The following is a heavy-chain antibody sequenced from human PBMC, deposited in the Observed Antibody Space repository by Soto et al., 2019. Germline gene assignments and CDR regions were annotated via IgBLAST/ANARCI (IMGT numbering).Heavy chain of an antibody. Sequence: SETLSLTCAVSGYSISSGYYWGWIRQPPGKGLEWIGSMYHSGSTDYNPSLKSRITISVDTSKNQFSLTMTSVTDADTAVYSCARGIQEGFDPWGQGTLVTVSS. J-gene: IGHJ5*02. D-gene: IGHD1-20*01. CDR3: ARGIQEGFDP. V-gene: IGHV4-38-2*01. CDR1: GYSISSGYY. CDR2: MYHSGST.